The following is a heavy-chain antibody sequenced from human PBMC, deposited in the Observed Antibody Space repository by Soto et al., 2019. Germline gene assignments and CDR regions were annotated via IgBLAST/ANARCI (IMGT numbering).Heavy chain of an antibody. CDR2: IYYAGSN. D-gene: IGHD5-18*01. V-gene: IGHV4-39*01. Sequence: PSETLSSTFDAFGASITRSYSYWGCIRQSPAKGLEWIGRIYYAGSNSYNPSLESRVSISVDTSKNQFSLRLSSVTAADTVVYYCARLGTGIVDTAIVFDYWGQGTLVTVSS. CDR1: GASITRSYSY. CDR3: ARLGTGIVDTAIVFDY. J-gene: IGHJ4*02.